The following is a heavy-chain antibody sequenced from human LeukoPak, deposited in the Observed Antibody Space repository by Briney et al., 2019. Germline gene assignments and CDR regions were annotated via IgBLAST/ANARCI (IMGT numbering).Heavy chain of an antibody. CDR1: GYTFTGYY. D-gene: IGHD1-26*01. J-gene: IGHJ3*02. Sequence: ASVKVSCKASGYTFTGYYMHWVRQAPGQGLEWMGWINPNSGGTNYAQKFQGRVTMTRDTSISTAYMELSRLRSDDTAVYYCARARGSYGIDAFDIWGQGTMVTVSS. CDR2: INPNSGGT. CDR3: ARARGSYGIDAFDI. V-gene: IGHV1-2*02.